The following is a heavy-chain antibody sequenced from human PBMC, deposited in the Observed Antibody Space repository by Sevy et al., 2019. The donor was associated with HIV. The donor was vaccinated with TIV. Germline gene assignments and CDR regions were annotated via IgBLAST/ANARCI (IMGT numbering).Heavy chain of an antibody. Sequence: GESLKISCAASGFTFSSYAMSWVRQAPGKGLEWVSAISGSGGSTYYADSVKGRFTISRDNSKNTLYLQMNSLRAEETAVYYCAKDLPITYYYDSSGYGFDYWGQGPLVTVSS. CDR2: ISGSGGST. D-gene: IGHD3-22*01. CDR1: GFTFSSYA. CDR3: AKDLPITYYYDSSGYGFDY. J-gene: IGHJ4*02. V-gene: IGHV3-23*01.